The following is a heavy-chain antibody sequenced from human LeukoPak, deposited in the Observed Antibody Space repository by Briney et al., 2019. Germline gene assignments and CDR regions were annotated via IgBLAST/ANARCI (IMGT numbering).Heavy chain of an antibody. CDR3: ARDGYTLDYFDY. D-gene: IGHD5-24*01. J-gene: IGHJ4*02. V-gene: IGHV3-74*01. CDR1: GFTFSSYW. CDR2: INSDGSST. Sequence: GGSLRLSCAASGFTFSSYWMHWVRQAPGKGLEWVSRINSDGSSTSYADSVKGRFTISRDNAKNTLYLQMNSLRAEDTAVYYCARDGYTLDYFDYWGQGTLVTVSS.